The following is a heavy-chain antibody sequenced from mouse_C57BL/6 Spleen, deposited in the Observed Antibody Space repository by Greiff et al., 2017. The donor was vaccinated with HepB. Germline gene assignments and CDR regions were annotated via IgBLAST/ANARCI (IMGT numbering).Heavy chain of an antibody. D-gene: IGHD2-4*01. CDR2: ISDGGSYT. V-gene: IGHV5-4*01. CDR3: ARDYDYDGAY. J-gene: IGHJ3*01. Sequence: EVKLQESGGGLVKPGGSLKLSCAASGFTFSSYAMSWVRQTPEKRLEWVATISDGGSYTYYPDNVKGRFTISRDNAKNNLYLQMSHLKSEDTAMYYCARDYDYDGAYWGQGTLVTVSA. CDR1: GFTFSSYA.